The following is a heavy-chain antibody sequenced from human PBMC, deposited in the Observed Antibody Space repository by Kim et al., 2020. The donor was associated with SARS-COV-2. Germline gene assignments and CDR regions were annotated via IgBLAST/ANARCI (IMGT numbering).Heavy chain of an antibody. J-gene: IGHJ3*02. D-gene: IGHD3-10*01. CDR2: ISSSGSTI. Sequence: GGSLRLSCAAYGFTFSDYYMSWIRQAPGKGLEWVSYISSSGSTIYYADSMKGRFTISRDNAKNSLYLQMNSLRAEDTAVYYCARSGLWFGATDAFDIWGQGTMVNVSS. CDR1: GFTFSDYY. CDR3: ARSGLWFGATDAFDI. V-gene: IGHV3-11*04.